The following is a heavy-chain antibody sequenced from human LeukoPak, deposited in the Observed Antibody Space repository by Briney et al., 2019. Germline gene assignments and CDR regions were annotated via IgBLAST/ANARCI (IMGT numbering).Heavy chain of an antibody. CDR3: ASTQLLTSWFDP. CDR1: GGSISSSSYY. J-gene: IGHJ5*02. V-gene: IGHV4-39*07. Sequence: PSETLSLTCTVSGGSISSSSYYWGWIRQPPGKGLEWIAEISHSGITNFNPSLKSRVTISVDTSKNQFSLRLSSVTAADTSVYYCASTQLLTSWFDPWGQGTLVTVSS. CDR2: ISHSGIT. D-gene: IGHD1-1*01.